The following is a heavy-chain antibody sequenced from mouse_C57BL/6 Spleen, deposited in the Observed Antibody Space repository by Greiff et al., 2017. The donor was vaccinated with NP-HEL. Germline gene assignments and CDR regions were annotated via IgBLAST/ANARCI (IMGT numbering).Heavy chain of an antibody. J-gene: IGHJ2*01. D-gene: IGHD1-1*01. CDR1: GYTFTDYY. CDR3: ARSVLRRGYYFDY. Sequence: QVQLQQSGPELVKPGASVKISCKASGYTFTDYYINWVKQRPGQGLEWIGWIFPGSGSTYYIEKFKGKATLTVDKSSSTAYMLLRSLTSEDSAVYFCARSVLRRGYYFDYWGQGTTLTVSS. V-gene: IGHV1-75*01. CDR2: IFPGSGST.